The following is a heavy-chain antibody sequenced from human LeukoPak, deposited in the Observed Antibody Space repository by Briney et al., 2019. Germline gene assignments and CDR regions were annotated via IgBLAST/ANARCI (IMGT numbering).Heavy chain of an antibody. CDR3: ARGGYYDILTGYYNYIDY. J-gene: IGHJ4*02. V-gene: IGHV1-8*02. CDR2: MNPNSGNT. D-gene: IGHD3-9*01. Sequence: ASVKVSCKASGYTFTSYDINWVRQATGQGLEWMGWMNPNSGNTGYAQKFQGRVTMTRNTSISTAYMELSSLRSEDTAVYFCARGGYYDILTGYYNYIDYWGQGTLVTVSS. CDR1: GYTFTSYD.